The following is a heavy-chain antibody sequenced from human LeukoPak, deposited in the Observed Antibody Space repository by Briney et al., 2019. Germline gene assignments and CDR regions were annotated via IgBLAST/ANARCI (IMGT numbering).Heavy chain of an antibody. D-gene: IGHD3-3*01. V-gene: IGHV3-48*01. J-gene: IGHJ4*02. CDR2: ISSSSSTI. CDR3: ARDPHPYDFWSGYYSY. CDR1: GFTFSSYS. Sequence: GGSLRLSCAASGFTFSSYSMNWVRQAPGKGLEWVPYISSSSSTIYYADSVKGRFTISRDNAKNSLYLQMNSLRAEDTAVYYCARDPHPYDFWSGYYSYWGQGTLVTVSS.